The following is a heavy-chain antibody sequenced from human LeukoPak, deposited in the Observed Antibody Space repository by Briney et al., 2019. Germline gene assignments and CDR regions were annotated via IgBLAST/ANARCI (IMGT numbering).Heavy chain of an antibody. D-gene: IGHD6-13*01. CDR1: GGSIGTYY. CDR2: IYYSGST. J-gene: IGHJ6*04. CDR3: ARFSAAALDV. V-gene: IGHV4-59*01. Sequence: PSETLSLTCAVSGGSIGTYYWSWIRQPPGKGLEWIGYIYYSGSTNYNPSLKSRVTVSVDTSKNQFSLKVSSVTAADTAVYYCARFSAAALDVWGKGTTVTVSS.